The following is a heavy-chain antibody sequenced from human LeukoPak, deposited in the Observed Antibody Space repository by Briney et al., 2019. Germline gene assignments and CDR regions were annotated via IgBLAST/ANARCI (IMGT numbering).Heavy chain of an antibody. CDR2: INPSDSYT. V-gene: IGHV5-10-1*01. D-gene: IGHD3-22*01. CDR1: GYSFTSYW. CDR3: ARTDYYDSSGYYGLPDY. Sequence: PGESLRISCKGSGYSFTSYWISWVRQMPGKGLEWMGRINPSDSYTNYSPSFQGHVTISADKSISTAYLQWSSLKASDTAMYYCARTDYYDSSGYYGLPDYWGQGTLVTVSS. J-gene: IGHJ4*02.